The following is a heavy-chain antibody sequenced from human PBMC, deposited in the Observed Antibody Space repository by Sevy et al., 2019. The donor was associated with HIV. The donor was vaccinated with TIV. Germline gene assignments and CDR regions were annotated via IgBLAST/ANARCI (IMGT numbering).Heavy chain of an antibody. CDR3: ARAYYYDSSGYYYFDY. V-gene: IGHV3-13*05. J-gene: IGHJ4*01. D-gene: IGHD3-22*01. Sequence: GGYLRLSCAASGFTFSSYDMHWVRQATGKGLEWVSAIGTAGDPYYPGSVKGRFTISRENAKNSLYLQMNSLRAGDTAVYYCARAYYYDSSGYYYFDYWGHGTLVTVSS. CDR2: IGTAGDP. CDR1: GFTFSSYD.